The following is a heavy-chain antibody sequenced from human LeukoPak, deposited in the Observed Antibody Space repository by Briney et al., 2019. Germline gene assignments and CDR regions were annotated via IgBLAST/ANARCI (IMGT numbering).Heavy chain of an antibody. CDR2: IYYSGST. Sequence: SETLSLTCTVSGGSISSSSYYWGWIRQPPGKGLEWIGSIYYSGSTYYNPSLKSRVTISVDTSKNQFSLKLSSVTAADTAVYYCARVSGGSYPWFDYWGQGTLVTVSS. V-gene: IGHV4-39*07. J-gene: IGHJ4*02. D-gene: IGHD1-26*01. CDR1: GGSISSSSYY. CDR3: ARVSGGSYPWFDY.